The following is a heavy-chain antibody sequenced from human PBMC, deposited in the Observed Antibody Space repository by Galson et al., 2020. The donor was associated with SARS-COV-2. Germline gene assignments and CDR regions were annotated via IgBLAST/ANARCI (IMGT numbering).Heavy chain of an antibody. Sequence: TGGSLRISCRASGLTFNIFWMSWVRQSPGKGLEWVANIDDAGTRTYYVDSVRGRFTISRDNAKNSLYLEMNNLRVDDSAVYYCGTAGDYWGQGTLVTVSS. CDR2: IDDAGTRT. V-gene: IGHV3-7*05. CDR3: GTAGDY. J-gene: IGHJ4*02. D-gene: IGHD3-10*01. CDR1: GLTFNIFW.